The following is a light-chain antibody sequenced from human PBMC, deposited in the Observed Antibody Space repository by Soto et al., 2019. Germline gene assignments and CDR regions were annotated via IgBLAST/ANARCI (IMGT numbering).Light chain of an antibody. CDR2: KAS. CDR1: QSISSW. Sequence: DIQMTQSPSTLSASVGDRVTITCRASQSISSWLAWYQQKLGKAPKLLIYKASSLESGVPSRFSGSGSGTEFTLTISSLQPDDFATYNCQQYRTFVQGTKVEIK. CDR3: QQYRT. J-gene: IGKJ1*01. V-gene: IGKV1-5*03.